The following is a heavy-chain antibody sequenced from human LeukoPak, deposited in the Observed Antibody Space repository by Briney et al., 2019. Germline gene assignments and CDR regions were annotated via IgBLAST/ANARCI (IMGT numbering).Heavy chain of an antibody. J-gene: IGHJ4*02. CDR3: ARSTIAAAGNVEY. V-gene: IGHV4-59*01. CDR2: IYYSGSTGRSI. Sequence: SETLSLTCTVSGGSISSYYWSWIRQASGKGLEWIGYIYYSGSTGRSINYNPSLKSRVTISVDTSKNQFSLKLSSVTAADTAMYYCARSTIAAAGNVEYWGQGTLVTVSS. D-gene: IGHD6-13*01. CDR1: GGSISSYY.